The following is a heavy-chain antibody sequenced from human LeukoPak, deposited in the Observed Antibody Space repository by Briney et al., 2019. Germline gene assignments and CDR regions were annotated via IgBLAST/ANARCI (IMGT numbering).Heavy chain of an antibody. V-gene: IGHV3-53*01. J-gene: IGHJ4*02. D-gene: IGHD1-26*01. Sequence: PGGSLRLSCAASGFTVSSNYMSWVRQAPGKGLEWVSVIYSGGSTYYADSVKGRFTISRDNAKNSLYLQMNSLRAEDTAVYYCARAYSGSYDTYAYYYFDYWGQGTLVTVSS. CDR3: ARAYSGSYDTYAYYYFDY. CDR1: GFTVSSNY. CDR2: IYSGGST.